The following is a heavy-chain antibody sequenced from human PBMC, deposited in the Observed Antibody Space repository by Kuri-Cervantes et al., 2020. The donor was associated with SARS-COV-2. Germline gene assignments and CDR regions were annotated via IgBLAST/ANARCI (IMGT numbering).Heavy chain of an antibody. J-gene: IGHJ4*02. CDR3: AKDFSLRWLDPEYFDH. D-gene: IGHD6-19*01. CDR1: GFDFGAFG. CDR2: IRYDSTKE. V-gene: IGHV3-30*02. Sequence: GGSLRLSCAASGFDFGAFGMHWVRQAPDKGLEWVSFIRYDSTKEFYSDSVKGRFTISRDNSKNTLYLQMNSLRPEDSAVYFCAKDFSLRWLDPEYFDHWGQGILVTVSS.